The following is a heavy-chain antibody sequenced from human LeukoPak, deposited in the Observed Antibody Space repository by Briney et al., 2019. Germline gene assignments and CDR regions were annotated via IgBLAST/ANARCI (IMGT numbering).Heavy chain of an antibody. CDR1: GFTFNTFN. Sequence: TGGSLRLSCAASGFTFNTFNMNWVRQAPGKGLEWVSSITSGGDYIYYADSVKGRFTTSRDNAKNSLSLQLNSLRVEDTAVYYLVRRQYRFLGSSFKLTPDYWGQGTLVTVSS. CDR3: VRRQYRFLGSSFKLTPDY. CDR2: ITSGGDYI. D-gene: IGHD3-3*01. V-gene: IGHV3-21*01. J-gene: IGHJ4*02.